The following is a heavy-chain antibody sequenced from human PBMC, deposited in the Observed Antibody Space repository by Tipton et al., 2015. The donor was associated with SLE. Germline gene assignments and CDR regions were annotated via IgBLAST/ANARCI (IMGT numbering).Heavy chain of an antibody. Sequence: GLVKPSQTLSLTCAISGDSVSNNIAAWNWIRQSPSRGLEWLGRTYYRSKWLTDYAVSVISRITINPDTSKNQFSLQLNSVTPEDTAVYYCARSGGGAGDSGATYWGQGTLVTVSS. J-gene: IGHJ4*02. CDR2: TYYRSKWLT. V-gene: IGHV6-1*01. D-gene: IGHD3-10*01. CDR1: GDSVSNNIAA. CDR3: ARSGGGAGDSGATY.